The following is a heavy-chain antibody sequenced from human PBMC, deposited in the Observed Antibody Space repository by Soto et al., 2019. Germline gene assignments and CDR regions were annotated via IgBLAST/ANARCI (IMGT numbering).Heavy chain of an antibody. CDR2: INAGYGNT. CDR1: GYTFSSYA. J-gene: IGHJ4*02. D-gene: IGHD7-27*01. CDR3: ARDTGDGTFDF. V-gene: IGHV1-3*01. Sequence: ASVKVSCKASGYTFSSYAMHWVRQAPGQRLEWMGWINAGYGNTKSSQKFQDRVTISRDTSASTAYVELTSLRSEDTAVYYCARDTGDGTFDFWGQGTLVTVSS.